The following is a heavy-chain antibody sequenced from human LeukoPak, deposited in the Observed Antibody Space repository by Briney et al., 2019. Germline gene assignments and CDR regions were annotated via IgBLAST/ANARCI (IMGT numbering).Heavy chain of an antibody. CDR3: ARHGYDFWSGYYLWAGLGY. V-gene: IGHV4-4*07. CDR2: IYTSGST. D-gene: IGHD3-3*01. J-gene: IGHJ4*02. CDR1: GGSISSYY. Sequence: SETLSLTCTVSGGSISSYYWSWIRQPAGKGLEWIGRIYTSGSTYYNPSLKSRVTISVDTSKNQFSLKLSSVTAADTAVYYCARHGYDFWSGYYLWAGLGYWGQGTLVTVSS.